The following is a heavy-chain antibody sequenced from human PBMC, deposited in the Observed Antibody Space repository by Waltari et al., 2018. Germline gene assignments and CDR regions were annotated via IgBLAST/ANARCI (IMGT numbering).Heavy chain of an antibody. D-gene: IGHD2-15*01. J-gene: IGHJ4*02. CDR1: GFTFRRRV. V-gene: IGHV3-23*01. CDR2: ISGSGDIT. CDR3: VTSHGGQVYACDC. Sequence: EVQLLESGGDLVQSGGSLRLSCAASGFTFRRRVMSWVRQAPGKGPEWVSGISGSGDITSYADSVKGRFTISRDNSKNTLYLQMNSLRAGDTALYYCVTSHGGQVYACDCWGQGTLVTVSS.